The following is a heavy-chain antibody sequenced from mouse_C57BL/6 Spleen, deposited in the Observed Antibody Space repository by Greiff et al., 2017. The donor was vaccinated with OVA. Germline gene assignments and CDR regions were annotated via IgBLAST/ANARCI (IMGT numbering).Heavy chain of an antibody. CDR3: ARVDDGYYASHWYFDV. CDR2: ISYDGSN. D-gene: IGHD2-3*01. V-gene: IGHV3-6*01. J-gene: IGHJ1*03. CDR1: GYSITSGYY. Sequence: EVQRVESGPGLVKPSQSLSLTCSVTGYSITSGYYWNWIRQFPGNKLEWMGYISYDGSNNYNPSLKNRISITRDTSKNQFFLKLNSVTTEDTATYYCARVDDGYYASHWYFDVWGTGTTVTVSS.